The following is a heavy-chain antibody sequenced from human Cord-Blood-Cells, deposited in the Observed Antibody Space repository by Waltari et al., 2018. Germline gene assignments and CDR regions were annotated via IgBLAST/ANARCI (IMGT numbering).Heavy chain of an antibody. CDR2: ISYDGSNK. CDR3: ANSNYDAFDI. Sequence: QVQLVESGGGVVQPGRSLRLSCAASGFTFSSYGMHWVRQAPGKGLEWVAVISYDGSNKYYADSVKGRFTISRDNSKNTLYLQMNSLRAEDTAVYYCANSNYDAFDIWGQGTMVTVSS. D-gene: IGHD4-4*01. CDR1: GFTFSSYG. V-gene: IGHV3-30*18. J-gene: IGHJ3*02.